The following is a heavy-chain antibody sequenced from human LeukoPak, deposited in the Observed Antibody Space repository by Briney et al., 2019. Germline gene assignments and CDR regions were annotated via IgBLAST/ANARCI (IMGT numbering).Heavy chain of an antibody. V-gene: IGHV3-73*01. CDR1: GFTFSGSA. CDR3: TRSFCSGPTDY. D-gene: IGHD3-3*01. J-gene: IGHJ4*02. Sequence: GGSLRLSCAASGFTFSGSAMHWVRQASGKGLEWVGRIRSKANSYATAYAASVKGRFTISRDDSKNTAYLQMNSLKTEDTAVYYCTRSFCSGPTDYWGQGTLVTVSS. CDR2: IRSKANSYAT.